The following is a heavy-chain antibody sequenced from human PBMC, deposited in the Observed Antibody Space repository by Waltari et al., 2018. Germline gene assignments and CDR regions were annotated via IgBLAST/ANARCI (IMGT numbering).Heavy chain of an antibody. D-gene: IGHD6-19*01. V-gene: IGHV1-2*02. CDR1: GYTFSGSY. CDR2: INPDNGGT. J-gene: IGHJ4*02. CDR3: ARGGYNSGRWN. Sequence: QVQLVQSGAEVKKPGASVKISCRASGYTFSGSYMHWVRQAPGQGLEWMGWINPDNGGTNYAQKFQGRVTMTIDTSISTAYMQLSRLRYDDTAMYYCARGGYNSGRWNWGQGTLVTVSS.